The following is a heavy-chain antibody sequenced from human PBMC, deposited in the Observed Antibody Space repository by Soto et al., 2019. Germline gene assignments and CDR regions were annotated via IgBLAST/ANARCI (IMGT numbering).Heavy chain of an antibody. CDR3: ARDRSPYYYDSSGYYLNYYYYYGMDV. Sequence: GGSLRLSCAASGFTFSSYSMNWVRQAPGKGLEWVSSISSSSSYIYYADSVKGRFTISRDNAKNSLYLQMNSLRAEDTAVYYCARDRSPYYYDSSGYYLNYYYYYGMDVWGQGTTVT. D-gene: IGHD3-22*01. J-gene: IGHJ6*02. V-gene: IGHV3-21*01. CDR1: GFTFSSYS. CDR2: ISSSSSYI.